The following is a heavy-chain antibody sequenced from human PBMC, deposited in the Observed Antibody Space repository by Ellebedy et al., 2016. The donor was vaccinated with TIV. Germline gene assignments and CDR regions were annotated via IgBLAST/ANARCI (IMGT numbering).Heavy chain of an antibody. CDR3: ARDGVYRGGLLDY. Sequence: GESLKISCAASGFTFSSYGMHWVRQAPGKGLEWVAVIWYDGSNKFYEDSVKGRFTISRDNSKNTLYLQMNSLIAEDTAVYYCARDGVYRGGLLDYWGQGILVTVSS. CDR1: GFTFSSYG. J-gene: IGHJ4*02. CDR2: IWYDGSNK. D-gene: IGHD2-8*01. V-gene: IGHV3-33*01.